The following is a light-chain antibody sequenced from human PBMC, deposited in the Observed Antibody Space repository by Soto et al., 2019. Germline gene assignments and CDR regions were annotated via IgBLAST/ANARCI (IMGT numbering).Light chain of an antibody. CDR1: SSDVGVYNY. J-gene: IGLJ2*01. CDR3: SSYTSKSSLI. CDR2: EVR. V-gene: IGLV2-14*01. Sequence: QSVLTQPASVSGSPGQSITISCTGTSSDVGVYNYVSWYQQHPGKAPKLMIYEVRNRPSGISFRFSGSKSGNTASLTISGLQAEDEADYYCSSYTSKSSLIFGGGTKLTVL.